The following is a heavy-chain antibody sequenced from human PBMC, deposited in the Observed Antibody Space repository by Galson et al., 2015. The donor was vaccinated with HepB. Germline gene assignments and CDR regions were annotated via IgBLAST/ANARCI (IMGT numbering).Heavy chain of an antibody. D-gene: IGHD1-14*01. V-gene: IGHV3-11*01. CDR3: ARGQWTVEGTGDC. Sequence: SLRLSCAASGFTFSDHYMNWVRQAPGKGLEWIPYISGSGDTVYYTGSVKGRFTISRDNANNSLYLQMNSLRAEDTAVYYCARGQWTVEGTGDCWGQGTLVTVSS. CDR1: GFTFSDHY. J-gene: IGHJ4*02. CDR2: ISGSGDTV.